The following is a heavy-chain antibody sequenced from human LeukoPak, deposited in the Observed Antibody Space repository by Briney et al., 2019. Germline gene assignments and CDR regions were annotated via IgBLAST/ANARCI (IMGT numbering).Heavy chain of an antibody. CDR3: PRALGSDY. CDR2: INPNSCGA. CDR1: GYTFTDYY. J-gene: IGHJ4*02. Sequence: SVNVSCKSSGYTFTDYYMNGVRQAPGQGREWMGWINPNSCGANYARKFQGRVTITRDSSITTAYMELSSLRSDETAMYYCPRALGSDYWGQGTLVTVSS. V-gene: IGHV1-2*02. D-gene: IGHD1-26*01.